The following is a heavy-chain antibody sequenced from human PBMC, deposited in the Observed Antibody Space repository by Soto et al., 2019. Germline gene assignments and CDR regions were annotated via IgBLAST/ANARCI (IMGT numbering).Heavy chain of an antibody. J-gene: IGHJ6*02. Sequence: ASVKVSCKASGYTFTGYYMHWVRQAPGQGLEWMGWINPNSGGTNYAQKFQGWVTMTRDTSISTAYMELSRLRSDDTAVYYCAGDPHGDYRDPHYYYWHSYGMDVWGQGTTVTVSS. V-gene: IGHV1-2*04. CDR2: INPNSGGT. D-gene: IGHD4-17*01. CDR1: GYTFTGYY. CDR3: AGDPHGDYRDPHYYYWHSYGMDV.